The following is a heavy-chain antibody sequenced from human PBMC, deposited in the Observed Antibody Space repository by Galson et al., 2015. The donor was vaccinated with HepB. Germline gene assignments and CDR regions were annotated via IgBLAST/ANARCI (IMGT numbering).Heavy chain of an antibody. CDR2: TSYRSKWYN. CDR1: GDSVSSNSAA. CDR3: ARGRRAVAGTQYFDY. J-gene: IGHJ4*02. D-gene: IGHD6-19*01. Sequence: CAISGDSVSSNSAAWNWIRQSPSRGLEWLGRTSYRSKWYNDYAVSVKSRIAINPDTSKNQFSLQLNSVTPEDTAVYYCARGRRAVAGTQYFDYWGQGTLVTVSS. V-gene: IGHV6-1*01.